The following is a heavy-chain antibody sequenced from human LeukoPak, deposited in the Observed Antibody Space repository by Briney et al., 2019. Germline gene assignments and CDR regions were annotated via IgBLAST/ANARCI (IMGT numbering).Heavy chain of an antibody. J-gene: IGHJ4*02. CDR1: GFTFSDHY. Sequence: GGSLRLSCAASGFTFSDHYMVWVRQAPGKGLEWVGRSRNKGFMYTTACAASVKDRFTISRDDSKNSVHLQKNGLKIEDTAVYYCATHNYNEDYWGQGALVTVSS. V-gene: IGHV3-72*01. D-gene: IGHD3-10*01. CDR2: SRNKGFMYTT. CDR3: ATHNYNEDY.